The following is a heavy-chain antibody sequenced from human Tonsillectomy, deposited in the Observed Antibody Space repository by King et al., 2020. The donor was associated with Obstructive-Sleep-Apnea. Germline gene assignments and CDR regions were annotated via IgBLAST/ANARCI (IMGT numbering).Heavy chain of an antibody. V-gene: IGHV3-30*02. CDR2: IRYDGSNK. J-gene: IGHJ3*02. Sequence: VQLVESGGGVVQPGRSLRLSSVAAGFSFNNYGMHWVRQIPGKGLEWVTFIRYDGSNKDYPDSVKGRFTIARDNSNNTLYVQMNSLRTEDTAVYYCATLSGTTSGAFDIWGQGTMVTVSS. D-gene: IGHD1-20*01. CDR3: ATLSGTTSGAFDI. CDR1: GFSFNNYG.